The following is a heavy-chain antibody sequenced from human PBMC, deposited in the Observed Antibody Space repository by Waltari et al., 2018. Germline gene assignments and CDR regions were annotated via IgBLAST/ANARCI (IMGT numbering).Heavy chain of an antibody. CDR2: SIPILGIA. J-gene: IGHJ3*02. V-gene: IGHV1-69*10. CDR1: GGTFSSYA. Sequence: QVQLVQSGAEVKKPGSSVKVSCKASGGTFSSYAISWVRQAPGQGLEWMGGSIPILGIANYAQKFQGRVTITADKSTSTAYMELSSLRSEDTAVYYCAREEVGATPIDAFDIWGQGTMVTVSS. CDR3: AREEVGATPIDAFDI. D-gene: IGHD1-26*01.